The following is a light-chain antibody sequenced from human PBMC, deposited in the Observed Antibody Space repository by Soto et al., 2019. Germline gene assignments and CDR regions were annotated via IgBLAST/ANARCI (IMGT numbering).Light chain of an antibody. CDR1: SSDVGGYNY. J-gene: IGLJ1*01. Sequence: QSALTQPASVSGSPGQSITISCTGTSSDVGGYNYVSWYQQHPGKAPKLMIYDVSNRPSGVSNRFSGSKSGNTASLTISGLQAEDEADDYCSSYTSSSTLLYVFGTGTKLTV. CDR3: SSYTSSSTLLYV. V-gene: IGLV2-14*01. CDR2: DVS.